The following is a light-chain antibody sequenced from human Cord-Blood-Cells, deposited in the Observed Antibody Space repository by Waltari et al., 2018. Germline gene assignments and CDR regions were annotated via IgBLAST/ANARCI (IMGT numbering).Light chain of an antibody. CDR3: CSYAGSYTVV. V-gene: IGLV2-11*01. J-gene: IGLJ2*01. CDR2: DVS. Sequence: QSALTQPRSVSGSPGQSVTISCPGTSSDVGGYNYVSWYQQHPGKAPKLMIYDVSNRPSGVPDRFSGSKAGNTASLTIAGLQAEDEADYYCCSYAGSYTVVFGGGTKLTVL. CDR1: SSDVGGYNY.